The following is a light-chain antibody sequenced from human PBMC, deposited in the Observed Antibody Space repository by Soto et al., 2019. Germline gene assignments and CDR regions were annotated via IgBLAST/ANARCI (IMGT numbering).Light chain of an antibody. CDR1: QSVSSSY. Sequence: EIVLTQSPGTLSLSAGERATLSCRVSQSVSSSYLAWYQQKPGQAPRLLIYAASSRATGIPDRFSGSGYGTDFTLTISRLEPEDFAVYYCQQYGSSYTFGQGTKVDIK. J-gene: IGKJ2*01. V-gene: IGKV3-20*01. CDR2: AAS. CDR3: QQYGSSYT.